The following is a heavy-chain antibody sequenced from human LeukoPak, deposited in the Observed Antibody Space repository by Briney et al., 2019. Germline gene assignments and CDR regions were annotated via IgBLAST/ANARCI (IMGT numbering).Heavy chain of an antibody. CDR2: ISSTGGTI. CDR3: ARGYSRAAFDI. J-gene: IGHJ3*02. CDR1: GFTFSNYL. V-gene: IGHV3-48*01. D-gene: IGHD2-15*01. Sequence: GGSLRHSCVGSGFTFSNYLMNWVRQAPGKGLEWVSFISSTGGTIYYADSVKGRFTVSRDNAKKSLLLQMNSLRAEDTALYYCARGYSRAAFDIWGQGTMVTVSS.